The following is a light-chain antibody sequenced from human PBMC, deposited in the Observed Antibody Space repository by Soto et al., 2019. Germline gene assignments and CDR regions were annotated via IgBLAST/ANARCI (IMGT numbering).Light chain of an antibody. CDR1: SGHSSYA. Sequence: QSVLTQSPSASASLGASVRLTCTLSSGHSSYAIAWHQKQPGKSPRYLMDLKNDGSHTKGDGIPDRFSGSSSGAERSLIISSLQSEDEADYYCQTWGTGFQVFGGGTKATVL. J-gene: IGLJ2*01. V-gene: IGLV4-69*01. CDR2: LKNDGSH. CDR3: QTWGTGFQV.